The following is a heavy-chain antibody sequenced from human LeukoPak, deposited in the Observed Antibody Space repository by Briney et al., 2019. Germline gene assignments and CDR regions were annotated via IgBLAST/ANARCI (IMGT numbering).Heavy chain of an antibody. CDR2: IYYSGST. CDR1: GGSINTASYS. Sequence: PSETLSLTCTVSGGSINTASYSWTWIRQPPGKGLEWIGYIYYSGSTNYNPSLKSRVTISVDTSKNQFSLKLSSVTAADTAVYYCARETMVRGVDHWGQGTLVTVSS. J-gene: IGHJ4*02. D-gene: IGHD3-10*01. CDR3: ARETMVRGVDH. V-gene: IGHV4-61*01.